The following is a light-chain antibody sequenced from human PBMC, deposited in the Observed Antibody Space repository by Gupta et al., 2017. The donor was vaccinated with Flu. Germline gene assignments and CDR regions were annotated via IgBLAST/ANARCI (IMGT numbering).Light chain of an antibody. J-gene: IGLJ2*01. CDR1: SLRNSY. CDR3: NSRDSTDNHQAV. V-gene: IGLV3-19*01. Sequence: SSELTQDPAVAVALGPTVRITCPGDSLRNSYASCYQQKPGQAPVLVIYAKNIRPSGIPDRFSGSSSGNTASLTSTRAQAEDEDDYYCNSRDSTDNHQAVFGGGTKLTVL. CDR2: AKN.